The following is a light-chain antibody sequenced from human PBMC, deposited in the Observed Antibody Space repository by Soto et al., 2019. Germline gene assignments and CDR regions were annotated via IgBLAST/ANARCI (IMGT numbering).Light chain of an antibody. CDR3: QQLNSYPRT. Sequence: IQLTQSPSSLSASVGDRVTITCRASQDISSYLAWYQQKPGKAPKLLIYAASTLQSGVPSRFSGSGSGTDFTLTISSLQPEDFATYSCQQLNSYPRTFGQGTKLEIK. J-gene: IGKJ2*02. CDR2: AAS. CDR1: QDISSY. V-gene: IGKV1-9*01.